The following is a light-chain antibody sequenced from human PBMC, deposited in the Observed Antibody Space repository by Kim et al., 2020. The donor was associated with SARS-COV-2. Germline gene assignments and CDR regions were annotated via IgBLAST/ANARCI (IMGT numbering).Light chain of an antibody. CDR1: QSLVYSDGNTY. CDR3: MQGTHWPGT. J-gene: IGKJ1*01. CDR2: KVS. Sequence: DVVMTQSPLSLPVTLGQPASISCRSSQSLVYSDGNTYLNWFQQRPGQSPRRLIYKVSNRDSGVPDRFSGSGSGTDFTLKISRVEAEDVVVYCCMQGTHWPGTFGQGTKVDIK. V-gene: IGKV2-30*01.